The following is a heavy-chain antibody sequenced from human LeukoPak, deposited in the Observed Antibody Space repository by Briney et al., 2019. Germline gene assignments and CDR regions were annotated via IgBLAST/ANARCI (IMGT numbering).Heavy chain of an antibody. J-gene: IGHJ6*03. V-gene: IGHV4-61*02. D-gene: IGHD6-13*01. CDR3: ARDSSSWAGHYYYMDV. Sequence: KPSQTLSLTCTVSGGSISSGSYYWSWLRHPAGKGLEWIRRLYTSGSTNYNPSLKSPVPISVDTSKNQFSLKLSSVTAADTAVYYCARDSSSWAGHYYYMDVWGKGTTVTVSS. CDR2: LYTSGST. CDR1: GGSISSGSYY.